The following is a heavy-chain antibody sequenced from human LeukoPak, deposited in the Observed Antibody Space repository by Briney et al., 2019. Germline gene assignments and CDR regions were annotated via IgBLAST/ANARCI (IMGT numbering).Heavy chain of an antibody. D-gene: IGHD2-15*01. CDR1: GGSISNFY. CDR3: AYSRWRSGSVDY. J-gene: IGHJ4*02. V-gene: IGHV4-59*01. CDR2: IYYSGST. Sequence: SETLSLTCTVSGGSISNFYWTWIRQPPGTGLELIGYIYYSGSTNYNPSLKSRVTILVDTSKNQLSLKLTSVTAADTAVYYCAYSRWRSGSVDYWGQGTLVSVSS.